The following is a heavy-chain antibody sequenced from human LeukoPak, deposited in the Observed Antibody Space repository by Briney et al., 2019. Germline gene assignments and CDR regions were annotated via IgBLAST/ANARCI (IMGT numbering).Heavy chain of an antibody. Sequence: GGSLRLFCAASGFPYSSYAMLCPRQAPGKALVGVSTIIGSGGSTYEADSVKGRFAISRDKSKNPLYLQMNSLRAEDTAVYYCAKAGVWFGEFGSAFDIWGQGTMVTVSS. D-gene: IGHD3-10*01. J-gene: IGHJ3*02. V-gene: IGHV3-23*01. CDR1: GFPYSSYA. CDR2: IIGSGGST. CDR3: AKAGVWFGEFGSAFDI.